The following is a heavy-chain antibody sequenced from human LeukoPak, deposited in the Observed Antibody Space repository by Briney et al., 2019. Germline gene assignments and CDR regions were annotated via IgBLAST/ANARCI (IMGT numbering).Heavy chain of an antibody. J-gene: IGHJ4*02. D-gene: IGHD3-22*01. V-gene: IGHV1-18*01. Sequence: GASVKVSCKASGYTFTSYGINWVRQAPGQGLEWMGWISGYNANTNYAQKVQGRVTMTTDTSTSTAYMELRSLRSDDTAVYYCARVLGYSSGYFPLDYWGQGTLVTVSS. CDR3: ARVLGYSSGYFPLDY. CDR1: GYTFTSYG. CDR2: ISGYNANT.